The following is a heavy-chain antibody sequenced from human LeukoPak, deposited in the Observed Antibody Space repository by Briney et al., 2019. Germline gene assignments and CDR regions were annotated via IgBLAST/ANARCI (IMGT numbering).Heavy chain of an antibody. D-gene: IGHD3-9*01. CDR3: ARLILSGGCDY. CDR1: GCTFTGWY. V-gene: IGHV1-2*02. J-gene: IGHJ4*02. Sequence: ASVKVSCKACGCTFTGWYMHGVRQAPGQGLEWMGWINPNSGGTNYAQKFQGRVTMTRDTSISTAYMELSRLRSDDTAVYYSARLILSGGCDYWGQGTLVTVSS. CDR2: INPNSGGT.